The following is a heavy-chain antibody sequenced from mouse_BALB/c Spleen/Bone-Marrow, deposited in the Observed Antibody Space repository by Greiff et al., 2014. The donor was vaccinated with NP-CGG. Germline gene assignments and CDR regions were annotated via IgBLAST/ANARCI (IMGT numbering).Heavy chain of an antibody. Sequence: EKLMESGPGLVAPSQSLSITCTVSGFSFTNYGVHWVRQPPGKGLEWLGVIWADGSTNYNSALMSRLSISKDNSKSQVFFKMNSLQTDDTAMYYCARITTATGAMDYWGQGTSVTVSS. CDR2: IWADGST. CDR1: GFSFTNYG. CDR3: ARITTATGAMDY. D-gene: IGHD1-2*01. V-gene: IGHV2-9*02. J-gene: IGHJ4*01.